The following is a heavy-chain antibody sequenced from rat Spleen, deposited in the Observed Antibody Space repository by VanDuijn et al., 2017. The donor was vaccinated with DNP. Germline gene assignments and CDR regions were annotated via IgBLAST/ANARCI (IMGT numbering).Heavy chain of an antibody. CDR3: ARQELRRTYWFAY. V-gene: IGHV5-25*01. J-gene: IGHJ3*01. D-gene: IGHD1-11*01. CDR1: GFTFSSFA. CDR2: ITSGGSNT. Sequence: EVQLVESGGGLVQPGRSLKLSCAASGFTFSSFAMAWVRQAPKKGLEWVATITSGGSNTYYPDSVKGRFTISRDNAKSTLYLQMDSLRSEDTATYYCARQELRRTYWFAYWGQGTLVTVSS.